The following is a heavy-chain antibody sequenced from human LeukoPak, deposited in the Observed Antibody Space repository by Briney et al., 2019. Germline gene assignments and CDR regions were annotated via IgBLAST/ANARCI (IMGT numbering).Heavy chain of an antibody. D-gene: IGHD3-10*01. Sequence: GSLRLSCAASGFTFLSYNMNWVRQAPGKGLEWVSSISSTSSSYIYYADSVKGRFTISRDNAKNSLYLQMNSLRAEDTAVYYCARGKFTYGKGFPDYWGQGPLVTVSS. CDR2: ISSTSSSYI. CDR1: GFTFLSYN. V-gene: IGHV3-21*01. CDR3: ARGKFTYGKGFPDY. J-gene: IGHJ4*02.